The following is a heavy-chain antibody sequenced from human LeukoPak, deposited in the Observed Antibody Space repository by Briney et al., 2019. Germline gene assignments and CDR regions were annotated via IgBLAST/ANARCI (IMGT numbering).Heavy chain of an antibody. J-gene: IGHJ4*02. CDR3: ARVTSGSSYRPFDY. CDR1: GFTFSRYS. CDR2: ISGSSSYI. V-gene: IGHV3-21*01. D-gene: IGHD3-10*01. Sequence: GGSLRLSCAASGFTFSRYSMNWVRQAPGKGLEWVSSISGSSSYIYYADSVKGRFTISRHNAKNSLYLQMNSLRAEDTAVYYCARVTSGSSYRPFDYWGQGTLVTVSS.